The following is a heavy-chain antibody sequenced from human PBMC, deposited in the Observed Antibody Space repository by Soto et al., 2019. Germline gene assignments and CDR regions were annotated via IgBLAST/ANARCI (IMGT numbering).Heavy chain of an antibody. D-gene: IGHD6-6*01. V-gene: IGHV3-9*01. CDR2: ISWNSGSI. CDR3: AKDSRGIAARLFLDRGGYMDV. J-gene: IGHJ6*03. CDR1: GFTFDDYA. Sequence: SLRLSCAASGFTFDDYAMHWVRQAPGKGLEWVSGISWNSGSIGYADSVKGRLTISRDKAKNSLYLQMNSLRAEDTALYYCAKDSRGIAARLFLDRGGYMDVWGKGTTVTVSS.